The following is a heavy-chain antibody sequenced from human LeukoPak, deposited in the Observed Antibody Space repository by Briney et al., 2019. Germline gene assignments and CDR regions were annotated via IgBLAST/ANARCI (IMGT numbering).Heavy chain of an antibody. CDR3: ARPTDYYDSSGYLV. Sequence: SETLSLTCTVSGGSISSSSYYWGWIRQPPGKGLEWIGSIYYSGSTYYNPSLKSRVTISVDTSKNQFSLKLSSVTAADTAVYYCARPTDYYDSSGYLVWGHGTLVTVSS. D-gene: IGHD3-22*01. CDR1: GGSISSSSYY. J-gene: IGHJ4*01. V-gene: IGHV4-39*01. CDR2: IYYSGST.